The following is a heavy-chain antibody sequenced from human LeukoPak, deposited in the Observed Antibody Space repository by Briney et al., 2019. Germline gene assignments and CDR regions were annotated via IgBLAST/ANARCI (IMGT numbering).Heavy chain of an antibody. Sequence: SETLSLTCTVSGGSISSGGYYWSWIRQPPGKGLEWIGYIYHSGSTYYNPSLKSRVTISVDRSKNQFSLKLSSVTAADTAVYYCARQSIAVAALVDYWGQGTLVTVSS. D-gene: IGHD6-19*01. V-gene: IGHV4-30-2*01. CDR3: ARQSIAVAALVDY. J-gene: IGHJ4*02. CDR1: GGSISSGGYY. CDR2: IYHSGST.